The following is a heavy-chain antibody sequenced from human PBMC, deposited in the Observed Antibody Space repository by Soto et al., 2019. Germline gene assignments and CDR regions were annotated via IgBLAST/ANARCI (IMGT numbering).Heavy chain of an antibody. CDR2: IIPIFGTA. J-gene: IGHJ5*02. CDR3: ARRAYYYDSICYYSYNWFDP. D-gene: IGHD3-22*01. Sequence: RASVKVSCKASGGTFSSYAISWVRQAPGQGLEWMGGIIPIFGTANYAQKFQGRVTITADESTSTAYMELSSLRSEDTVVYYCARRAYYYDSICYYSYNWFDPWGQGTLVTVSS. V-gene: IGHV1-69*13. CDR1: GGTFSSYA.